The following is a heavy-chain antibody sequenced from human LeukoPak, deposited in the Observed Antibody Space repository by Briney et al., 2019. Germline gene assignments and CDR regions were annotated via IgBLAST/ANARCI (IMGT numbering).Heavy chain of an antibody. CDR1: GFTFSSYS. CDR2: IGYVRNTI. D-gene: IGHD2-21*02. V-gene: IGHV3-48*02. CDR3: ARVGEGISAHYYGGDCRYYFDY. Sequence: PGGSLRLSCVASGFTFSSYSMKWIRQAPGKGLEWISYIGYVRNTIYYADSVKGRFIISRDNAKNSLYLQMNSLREEDSAIYYCARVGEGISAHYYGGDCRYYFDYCGQGTLVSVSS. J-gene: IGHJ4*02.